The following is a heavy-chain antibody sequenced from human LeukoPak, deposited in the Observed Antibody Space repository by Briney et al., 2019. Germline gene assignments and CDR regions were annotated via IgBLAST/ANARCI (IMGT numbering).Heavy chain of an antibody. V-gene: IGHV1-69*05. CDR1: GGTFSSYA. Sequence: GASVKVSCKASGGTFSSYAISWVRQAPGQGLEWMGGIIPIFGTANYAQKFQGRVTMTTDTSTSTVYMELRSLRSDDTAVYYCTRDSSMAYDYWGQGTLVTVSS. CDR2: IIPIFGTA. J-gene: IGHJ4*02. CDR3: TRDSSMAYDY. D-gene: IGHD2/OR15-2a*01.